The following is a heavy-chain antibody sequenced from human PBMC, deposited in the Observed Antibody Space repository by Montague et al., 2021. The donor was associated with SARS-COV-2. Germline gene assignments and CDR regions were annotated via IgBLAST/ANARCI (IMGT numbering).Heavy chain of an antibody. CDR2: IYHSGST. CDR1: GGSFSGYY. V-gene: IGHV4-34*01. CDR3: ARERYYFSLTGGSTWFDP. Sequence: SETLSLTCAVYGGSFSGYYWSWIRQPPGKGLEWIGEIYHSGSTNYNPSLKSRVTISVDTSKNQFSLKLSSVSAADTAVYYCARERYYFSLTGGSTWFDPWGQGTLVTVSS. D-gene: IGHD3/OR15-3a*01. J-gene: IGHJ5*02.